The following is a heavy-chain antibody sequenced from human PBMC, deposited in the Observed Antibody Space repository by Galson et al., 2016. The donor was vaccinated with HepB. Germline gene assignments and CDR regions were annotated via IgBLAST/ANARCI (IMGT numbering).Heavy chain of an antibody. V-gene: IGHV4-4*02. Sequence: SETLSLTCAVPGGSISSSNWWSWVRQPPGKGLEWIGEIYHSGSTNYNPSLKSRVTISVDKSKNQFSLKLSSVTAADTAVYYCARVRFGLRFLEWLPKKKVGWFDPWGQGTLVTVSS. CDR1: GGSISSSNW. D-gene: IGHD3-3*01. CDR3: ARVRFGLRFLEWLPKKKVGWFDP. J-gene: IGHJ5*02. CDR2: IYHSGST.